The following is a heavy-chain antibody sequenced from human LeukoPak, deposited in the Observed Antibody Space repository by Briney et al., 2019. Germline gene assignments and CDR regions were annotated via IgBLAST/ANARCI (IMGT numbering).Heavy chain of an antibody. V-gene: IGHV4-59*08. CDR3: ARHPNYGPVSDY. Sequence: SETLSLTCTVSGGSISSYYWSWIRQPPGKGLEWIGYIYYSGSTNYNPSLKGRVTISVDTSKNQFSLKLGSVTAADTAVYYCARHPNYGPVSDYWGQGTLVTVSS. D-gene: IGHD3-10*01. CDR1: GGSISSYY. J-gene: IGHJ4*02. CDR2: IYYSGST.